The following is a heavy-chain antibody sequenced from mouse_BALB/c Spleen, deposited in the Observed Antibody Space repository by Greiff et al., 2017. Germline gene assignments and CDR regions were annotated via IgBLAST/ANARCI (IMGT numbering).Heavy chain of an antibody. Sequence: EVQVVESGGGLVQPGGSRKLSCAASGFTFSSFGMHWVRQAPEKGLEWVAYISSGSSTIYYADTVKGRFTISRDNPKNTLFLQMTSLRSEDTAMYYCARSTYGYDYAMDYWGQGTSVTVSS. CDR2: ISSGSSTI. CDR1: GFTFSSFG. V-gene: IGHV5-17*02. D-gene: IGHD2-2*01. CDR3: ARSTYGYDYAMDY. J-gene: IGHJ4*01.